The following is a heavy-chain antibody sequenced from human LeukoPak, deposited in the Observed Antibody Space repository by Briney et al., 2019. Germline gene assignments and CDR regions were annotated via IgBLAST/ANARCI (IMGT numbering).Heavy chain of an antibody. CDR2: IYYSGST. J-gene: IGHJ4*02. Sequence: SETLSLTCTVSGGSISSYYWSWIRQPPGKGLEWIGYIYYSGSTNYNPSLKSRVTISVDTSKNQFSLKLSSVTAADTAVYYCAADLTSSGWANFDYWGQGTLVTVSS. CDR3: AADLTSSGWANFDY. V-gene: IGHV4-59*01. D-gene: IGHD6-19*01. CDR1: GGSISSYY.